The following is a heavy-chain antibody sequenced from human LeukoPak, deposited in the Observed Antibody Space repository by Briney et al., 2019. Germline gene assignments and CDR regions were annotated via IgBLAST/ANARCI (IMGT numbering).Heavy chain of an antibody. CDR3: ARGRPHGNDY. V-gene: IGHV3-74*01. J-gene: IGHJ4*02. D-gene: IGHD4-23*01. CDR2: IASDGSST. CDR1: GFSFSSYW. Sequence: GGSLRLSCAASGFSFSSYWMSWVRQAPGKGLVWVSRIASDGSSTTYADSVKGRFSISRDNAKNTLYLQMNSLRVEDTAVYYCARGRPHGNDYWGQGTLVTVSS.